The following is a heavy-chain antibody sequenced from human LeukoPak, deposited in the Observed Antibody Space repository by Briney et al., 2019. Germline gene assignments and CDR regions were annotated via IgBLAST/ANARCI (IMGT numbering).Heavy chain of an antibody. Sequence: GESPKISCKVSGYSFPSYWITWVRQVPGKGLEWMGRIAPSDSYTNYNPSFEGHVTMSVEKSITTVYLQWSSLKASDTAKYYCVRQPPGVYDTTQNWFDPWGQGTLVTVSS. CDR1: GYSFPSYW. V-gene: IGHV5-10-1*01. D-gene: IGHD3-22*01. CDR3: VRQPPGVYDTTQNWFDP. J-gene: IGHJ5*02. CDR2: IAPSDSYT.